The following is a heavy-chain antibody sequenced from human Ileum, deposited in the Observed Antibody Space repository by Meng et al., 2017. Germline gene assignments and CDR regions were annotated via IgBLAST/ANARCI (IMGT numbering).Heavy chain of an antibody. D-gene: IGHD3-10*01. CDR2: IDQGGSNK. J-gene: IGHJ4*02. CDR3: ARGFGTDY. V-gene: IGHV3-7*01. CDR1: GFSFSTSW. Sequence: GGSLRLSCAASGFSFSTSWVSWVRQAPGKGLEWVANIDQGGSNKYYVSSVKGRFTISRDNAENSVSLQMSNLRAEDTAVYYCARGFGTDYWGQGTLVTVSS.